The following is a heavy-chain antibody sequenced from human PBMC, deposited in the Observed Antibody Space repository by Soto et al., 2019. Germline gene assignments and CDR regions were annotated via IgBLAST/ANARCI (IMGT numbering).Heavy chain of an antibody. V-gene: IGHV1-69*12. D-gene: IGHD1-1*01. CDR2: IIPIFGTA. CDR3: ASHKNWHDAEYWFDP. J-gene: IGHJ5*02. Sequence: QVQLVQSGAEVKKPGSSVKVSCKASGGTFSSYAISWVRQAPGQGREWMGGIIPIFGTANYAQKFQGRVTIRGDEDPTTAHLELSSLRSADTAVYYCASHKNWHDAEYWFDPWGQGTLVTVSS. CDR1: GGTFSSYA.